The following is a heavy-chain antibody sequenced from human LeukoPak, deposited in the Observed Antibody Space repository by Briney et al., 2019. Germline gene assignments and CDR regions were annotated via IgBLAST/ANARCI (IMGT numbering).Heavy chain of an antibody. CDR2: ISAYNGNT. J-gene: IGHJ3*02. Sequence: ASVKVSCKASGYTFTSYGISWVRQAPGQGLEWMGWISAYNGNTNYAQKLQGRVTMTTDTSTSTAYMELRSLRSDDTAVYYCARDVWSSGWYFAFDIWGQRTMVTVSS. CDR3: ARDVWSSGWYFAFDI. V-gene: IGHV1-18*04. D-gene: IGHD6-19*01. CDR1: GYTFTSYG.